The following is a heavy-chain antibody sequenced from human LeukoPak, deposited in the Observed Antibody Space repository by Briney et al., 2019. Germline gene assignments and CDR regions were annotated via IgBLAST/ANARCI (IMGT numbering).Heavy chain of an antibody. CDR2: MNPNRGNT. D-gene: IGHD3-3*02. CDR1: GYTFSSYD. CDR3: ARDLGETPRGIFFDY. J-gene: IGHJ4*02. Sequence: ASVKVSCKASGYTFSSYDINWVRQAPGRGLEWMGWMNPNRGNTGYSQKFQGRVTMTRDTSLSTAYMELSSLRSEDTAVFYCARDLGETPRGIFFDYWGQGTLVTVSS. V-gene: IGHV1-8*01.